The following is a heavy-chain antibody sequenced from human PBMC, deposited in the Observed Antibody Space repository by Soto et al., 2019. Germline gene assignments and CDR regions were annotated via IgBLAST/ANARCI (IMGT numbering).Heavy chain of an antibody. J-gene: IGHJ6*02. CDR1: GFTFSSYG. CDR2: ISYDGSNK. CDR3: AKDQLRGVRGVIPYYSGMDV. V-gene: IGHV3-30*18. Sequence: QVQLVESGGGVVQPGRSLRLSCAASGFTFSSYGMHWVRQAPGKGLEGVAVISYDGSNKYYADSVKGRFTISRDNSKNTLYLQMNSLGAEDTAVSYGAKDQLRGVRGVIPYYSGMDVWGQGTTVTVSS. D-gene: IGHD3-10*01.